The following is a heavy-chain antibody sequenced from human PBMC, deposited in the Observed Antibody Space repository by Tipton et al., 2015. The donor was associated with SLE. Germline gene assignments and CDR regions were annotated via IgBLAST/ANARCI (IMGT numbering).Heavy chain of an antibody. J-gene: IGHJ3*01. CDR1: GGSISSSSYY. CDR3: ARGRGQRHLWSNAAFDV. D-gene: IGHD2-8*01. V-gene: IGHV4-39*01. CDR2: IYYSGST. Sequence: TLSLTCTVSGGSISSSSYYWGWIRQPPGKGLEWIGSIYYSGSTYYNPSLKSRVTISIDRSKNQFSLKLSSVTAADTAVYYCARGRGQRHLWSNAAFDVWDQGTLVTVSS.